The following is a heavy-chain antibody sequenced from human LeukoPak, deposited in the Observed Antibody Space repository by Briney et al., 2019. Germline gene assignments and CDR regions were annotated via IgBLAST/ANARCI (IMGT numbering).Heavy chain of an antibody. CDR2: VYYTGST. J-gene: IGHJ4*02. Sequence: SETLSLTCTVSGASISTTSYYWGWVRQPPGKGLEWIGSVYYTGSTYYNPSLKSRVTISIDTSKCQFSLRLTSVTAADTAVYFCARRVRGVVDYWGQGALVTVSS. CDR3: ARRVRGVVDY. D-gene: IGHD3-10*01. CDR1: GASISTTSYY. V-gene: IGHV4-39*01.